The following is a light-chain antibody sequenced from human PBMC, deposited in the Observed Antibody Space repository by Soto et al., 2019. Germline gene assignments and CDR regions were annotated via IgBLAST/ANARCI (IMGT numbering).Light chain of an antibody. J-gene: IGKJ4*01. Sequence: DIQLTQSPSFLSASIGDRVTITCRASQDFRSYLAWYQQKPGKAPKLLIYVASTLQSGVPSRFSGSGSGTEFTLTISSVQPEDFATYYCQQLNSFPLTFGGGTKVDI. CDR2: VAS. V-gene: IGKV1-9*01. CDR1: QDFRSY. CDR3: QQLNSFPLT.